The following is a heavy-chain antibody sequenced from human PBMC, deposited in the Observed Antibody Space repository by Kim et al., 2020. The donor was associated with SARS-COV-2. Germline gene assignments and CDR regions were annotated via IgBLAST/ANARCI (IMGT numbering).Heavy chain of an antibody. D-gene: IGHD4-17*01. J-gene: IGHJ4*02. CDR2: ISSSSDYI. CDR1: GFTFRTYS. V-gene: IGHV3-21*04. CDR3: ARESHDNGEYK. Sequence: GGSLRLSCVASGFTFRTYSMNWARQAPGKGLEWVASISSSSDYIYYADFVKGRFIISRDNARNSLFLQIHSLRAEDTAKYFCARESHDNGEYKWGQGVQVTVSS.